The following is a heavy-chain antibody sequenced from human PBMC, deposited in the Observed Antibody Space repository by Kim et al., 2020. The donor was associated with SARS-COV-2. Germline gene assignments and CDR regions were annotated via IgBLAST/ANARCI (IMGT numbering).Heavy chain of an antibody. D-gene: IGHD6-19*01. CDR2: INSDGSST. CDR1: GFTFSSYW. Sequence: GGSLRLSCAASGFTFSSYWMHWVRQAPGKGLVWVSRINSDGSSTSYADSVKGRFTISRDNAKNTLYLQMNSLRAEDTAVYYCARAPYSSGWYVIPRHYYYCMDVWGQGTTVTVS. V-gene: IGHV3-74*01. CDR3: ARAPYSSGWYVIPRHYYYCMDV. J-gene: IGHJ6*02.